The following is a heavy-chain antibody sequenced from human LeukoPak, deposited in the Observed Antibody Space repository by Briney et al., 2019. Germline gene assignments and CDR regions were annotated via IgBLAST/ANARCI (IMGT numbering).Heavy chain of an antibody. CDR2: ISGSGINT. J-gene: IGHJ4*02. V-gene: IGHV3-23*01. CDR3: AEEVGSTYPTFDF. CDR1: GFTVSSNY. D-gene: IGHD1-26*01. Sequence: QPGGSLRLSCAASGFTVSSNYMNWVRQAPGKGLEWVSTISGSGINTYYADSVRGRFAISRDNSKNILYLQMNILRAEDTALYFCAEEVGSTYPTFDFWGQGTLVTVSS.